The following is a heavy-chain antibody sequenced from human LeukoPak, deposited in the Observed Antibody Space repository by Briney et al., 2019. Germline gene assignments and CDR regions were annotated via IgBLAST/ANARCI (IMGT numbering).Heavy chain of an antibody. Sequence: GGSLRLSCAASGFTFSSYWMSWVRQAPGKGLEWVANIKQDGSEKYYVDSVKGRFTISRDNDKNSVYLQMNSLRAEDTAVYYCSRTRGYYGSGSYYHPGDYWGQGTLVTVSS. J-gene: IGHJ4*02. V-gene: IGHV3-7*01. CDR1: GFTFSSYW. D-gene: IGHD3-10*01. CDR2: IKQDGSEK. CDR3: SRTRGYYGSGSYYHPGDY.